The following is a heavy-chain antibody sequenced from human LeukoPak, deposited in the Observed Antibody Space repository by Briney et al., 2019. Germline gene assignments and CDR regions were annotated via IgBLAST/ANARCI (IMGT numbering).Heavy chain of an antibody. CDR3: ARHGPQIVVVPAAHRGCDP. CDR2: IYTSGST. J-gene: IGHJ5*02. V-gene: IGHV4-4*09. Sequence: SETLSLTCTVSGGSISSYYWSWIRQPPGKGLEWIGYIYTSGSTNYNPSLKSRVTISVDTSKNQFSLKLSSVTAADTAVYYCARHGPQIVVVPAAHRGCDPWGQGTLVNVSS. D-gene: IGHD2-2*01. CDR1: GGSISSYY.